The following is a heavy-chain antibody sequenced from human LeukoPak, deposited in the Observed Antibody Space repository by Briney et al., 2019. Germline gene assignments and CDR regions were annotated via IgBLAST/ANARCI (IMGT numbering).Heavy chain of an antibody. CDR1: GFTFSSYA. Sequence: GGSLRLSCAASGFTFSSYAMSWVRQAPGKGLEWVSAISGSGGSTYYADSVKGRFTISRDNSKNTLYLQMNSLRAEDTAVYYCARGVSSSWYFDYWGQGTLVTVSS. CDR2: ISGSGGST. D-gene: IGHD6-13*01. V-gene: IGHV3-23*01. CDR3: ARGVSSSWYFDY. J-gene: IGHJ4*02.